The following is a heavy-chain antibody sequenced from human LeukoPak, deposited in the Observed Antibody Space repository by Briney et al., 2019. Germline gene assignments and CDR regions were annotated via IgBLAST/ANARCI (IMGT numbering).Heavy chain of an antibody. D-gene: IGHD3-16*01. J-gene: IGHJ1*01. CDR1: GFTFSSYG. CDR3: ARSIIITFGGEYFQH. CDR2: IRNDESNK. Sequence: GGSLRLSCAASGFTFSSYGMHWVRQAPGKGLEWVAFIRNDESNKYYADSVKGRFTISRDNSKNTLYLQMNSLRAEDTAVYYCARSIIITFGGEYFQHWGQGTLVTVSS. V-gene: IGHV3-30*02.